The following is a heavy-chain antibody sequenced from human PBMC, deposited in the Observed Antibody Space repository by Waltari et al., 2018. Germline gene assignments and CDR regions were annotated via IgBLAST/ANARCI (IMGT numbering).Heavy chain of an antibody. J-gene: IGHJ4*02. V-gene: IGHV4-59*01. CDR2: IYESGTT. CDR1: ALSLSGYY. D-gene: IGHD3-3*01. CDR3: ARDSTIFGVALDY. Sequence: QVQLQESGPGLVKPSETLSLTCTASALSLSGYYWSWIRQPPGKGLEWIGYIYESGTTNYNPSLKSRVTISVDTSKNQFSLKLNSVTAADTAVYYCARDSTIFGVALDYWGQGTLVTVSS.